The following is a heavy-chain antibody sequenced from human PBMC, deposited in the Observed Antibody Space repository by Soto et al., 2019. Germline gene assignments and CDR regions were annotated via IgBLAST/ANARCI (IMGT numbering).Heavy chain of an antibody. V-gene: IGHV4-34*01. Sequence: SETLSLTCAVYGGSFSGYYWSWIRQPPGKGLEWIGEINHSGSTNYNPSLKSRVTISVDTSKNQFSLKLSSVTAADTAVYYCERGRWFAEAGNWFDYWGKRPPVT. D-gene: IGHD6-13*01. CDR1: GGSFSGYY. CDR3: ERGRWFAEAGNWFDY. J-gene: IGHJ4*02. CDR2: INHSGST.